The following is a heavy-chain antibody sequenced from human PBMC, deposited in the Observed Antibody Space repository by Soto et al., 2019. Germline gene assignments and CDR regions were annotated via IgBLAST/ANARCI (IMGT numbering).Heavy chain of an antibody. D-gene: IGHD3-16*01. CDR3: ARGGGVAPTSGWFDP. J-gene: IGHJ5*02. V-gene: IGHV1-46*01. CDR2: INPSGGST. Sequence: QVQLVQSGAEVKKPGASVKVSCKASGYTFTSYYMHWVRQAPGQGLEWMGIINPSGGSTSYAQKFQGRVTMTRDTSTSTVYMELSSLRSEDTAVYYCARGGGVAPTSGWFDPWGQGTLVTVSS. CDR1: GYTFTSYY.